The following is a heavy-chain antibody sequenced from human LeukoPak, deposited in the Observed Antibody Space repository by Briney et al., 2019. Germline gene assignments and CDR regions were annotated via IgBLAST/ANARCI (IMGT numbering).Heavy chain of an antibody. Sequence: SARVSCKASGGTFSSYAISWVRQAPGQWLESMGGIIPIFGTANYAQKFQGRVTITADESTSTAYMELSSLRSEDTAVYYCARGEIPSGSPDYWGQGTLVTVSS. J-gene: IGHJ4*02. D-gene: IGHD5-12*01. CDR2: IIPIFGTA. V-gene: IGHV1-69*13. CDR3: ARGEIPSGSPDY. CDR1: GGTFSSYA.